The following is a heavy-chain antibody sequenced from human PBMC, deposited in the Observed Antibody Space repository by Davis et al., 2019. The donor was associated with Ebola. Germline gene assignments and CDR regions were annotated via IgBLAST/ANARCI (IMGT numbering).Heavy chain of an antibody. CDR3: ARVDENGDTDY. J-gene: IGHJ4*02. D-gene: IGHD4-17*01. CDR1: GFTFSSYW. CDR2: IWYDGSNK. V-gene: IGHV3-33*08. Sequence: GESLKISCAASGFTFSSYWMHWVRQAPGKGLEWVAVIWYDGSNKYYADSVKGRFTISRDNSKNTLYLQMNSLRAEDTALYYCARVDENGDTDYWGQGTLVTVSS.